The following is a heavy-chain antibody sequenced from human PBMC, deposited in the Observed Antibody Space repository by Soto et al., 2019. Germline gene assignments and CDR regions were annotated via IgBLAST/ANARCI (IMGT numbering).Heavy chain of an antibody. J-gene: IGHJ5*02. D-gene: IGHD6-13*01. Sequence: QVQLVQSGAEVKKPGASVKVSCKASGYTFSSYEINWVRQATGQGLEWMGWMNPNSGNTGYAQKFQGRVTMTRNTSISTAYMELSSLRSEDTAVYYCARERSAAGTGWIDPWGQGTLVTVSS. CDR1: GYTFSSYE. CDR3: ARERSAAGTGWIDP. CDR2: MNPNSGNT. V-gene: IGHV1-8*01.